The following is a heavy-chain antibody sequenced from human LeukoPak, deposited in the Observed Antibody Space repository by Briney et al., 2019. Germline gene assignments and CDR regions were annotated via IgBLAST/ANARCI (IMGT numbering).Heavy chain of an antibody. Sequence: GGSLRLSCAASGFTVSSNYMSWVRQAPGKGLEWVSVIYSGGSTYYADSVKGRFTISRDNSKNTLYLQMNSLRAEDTAVYYCARGAYCGGDCYPPAGAFDIWGQGTMVTVSS. CDR1: GFTVSSNY. D-gene: IGHD2-21*02. CDR3: ARGAYCGGDCYPPAGAFDI. V-gene: IGHV3-53*01. J-gene: IGHJ3*02. CDR2: IYSGGST.